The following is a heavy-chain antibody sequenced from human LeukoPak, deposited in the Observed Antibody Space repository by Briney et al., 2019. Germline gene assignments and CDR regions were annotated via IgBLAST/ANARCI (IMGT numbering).Heavy chain of an antibody. Sequence: SETLSLTCTVSGGSISSYYWSWIRQPPGKGLEWIGYIYYSGSTYYNPSLKSRVTISVDTSKNQFSLKLSSVTAADRAVYYCARGRYCSGGSCYDYYYYGMDVWGQGTTVTVSS. V-gene: IGHV4-59*08. CDR3: ARGRYCSGGSCYDYYYYGMDV. D-gene: IGHD2-15*01. J-gene: IGHJ6*02. CDR2: IYYSGST. CDR1: GGSISSYY.